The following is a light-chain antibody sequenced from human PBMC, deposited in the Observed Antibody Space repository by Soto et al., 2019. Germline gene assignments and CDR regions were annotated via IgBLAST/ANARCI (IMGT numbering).Light chain of an antibody. CDR3: QQYNNWSRGT. Sequence: EIVMTQSPATLSVSPGERATLSCRVSQSVSSNLAWYQQKPGQAPRLLIYGASTRATGIPARFSGSGSGTEFTLTISSLKSEDFAVYYCQQYNNWSRGTFGQGTKVEIK. CDR1: QSVSSN. J-gene: IGKJ1*01. CDR2: GAS. V-gene: IGKV3-15*01.